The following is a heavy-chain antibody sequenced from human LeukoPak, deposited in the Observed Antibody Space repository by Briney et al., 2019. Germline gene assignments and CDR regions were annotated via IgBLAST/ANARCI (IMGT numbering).Heavy chain of an antibody. V-gene: IGHV3-23*01. Sequence: PGGSLRLSCAASGFTFSNYAMSWVRQAPGKGLEWVSVISGSGGTTYSADSVKGRFTISRDNSKNTLYLQMNSLRVEDTAAYYCARERGSSGGNTNGYFDYWGQGALVTVSS. CDR3: ARERGSSGGNTNGYFDY. D-gene: IGHD4-23*01. J-gene: IGHJ4*02. CDR1: GFTFSNYA. CDR2: ISGSGGTT.